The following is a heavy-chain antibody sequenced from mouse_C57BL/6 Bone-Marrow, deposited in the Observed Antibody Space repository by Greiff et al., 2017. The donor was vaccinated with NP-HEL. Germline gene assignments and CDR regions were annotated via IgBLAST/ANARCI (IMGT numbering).Heavy chain of an antibody. CDR3: APFYYDYDGFDY. CDR2: IDPSDSYT. Sequence: QVQLQQPGAELVKPGASVKLSCKASGYTFTSYWMQWVKQRPGQGLEWIGEIDPSDSYTNYNQKFKGKATLTVDTSSSTAYMQLSRLTSEDSAVYYCAPFYYDYDGFDYWGQGTTLTVSS. J-gene: IGHJ2*01. CDR1: GYTFTSYW. D-gene: IGHD2-4*01. V-gene: IGHV1-50*01.